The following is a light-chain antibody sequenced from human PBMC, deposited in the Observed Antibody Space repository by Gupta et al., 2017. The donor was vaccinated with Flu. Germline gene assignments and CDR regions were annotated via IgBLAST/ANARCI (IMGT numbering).Light chain of an antibody. Sequence: ATLSLSPGERATPSCRASQSVGNYLAWYQQKPGQAPRLLIYDASNRDTGIPARFSGSGSGTDFTLTISSREPEDFALYYCQQRSNWPKLTFGGGTKVEIK. CDR3: QQRSNWPKLT. J-gene: IGKJ4*02. CDR2: DAS. CDR1: QSVGNY. V-gene: IGKV3-11*01.